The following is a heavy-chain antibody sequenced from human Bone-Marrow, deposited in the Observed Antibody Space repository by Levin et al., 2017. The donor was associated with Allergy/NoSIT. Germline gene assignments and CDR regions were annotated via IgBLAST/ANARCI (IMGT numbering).Heavy chain of an antibody. CDR2: IRSKAYGGTT. D-gene: IGHD5-12*01. Sequence: GGSLRLSCTASGFTFGDYAMSWVRQAPGKGLEWVGFIRSKAYGGTTEYAASVKGRFTISRDDSKSIAYLQMNSLKTEDTAVYYCTRVNLGSSSGYHSLDYWGQGTLVTVSS. J-gene: IGHJ4*02. V-gene: IGHV3-49*04. CDR3: TRVNLGSSSGYHSLDY. CDR1: GFTFGDYA.